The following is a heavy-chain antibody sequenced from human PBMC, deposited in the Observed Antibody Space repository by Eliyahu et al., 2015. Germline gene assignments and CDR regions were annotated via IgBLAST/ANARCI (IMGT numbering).Heavy chain of an antibody. D-gene: IGHD6-6*01. CDR1: GXXFTXXG. V-gene: IGHV1-18*01. J-gene: IGHJ4*02. CDR2: ISAYNGNT. Sequence: QVQLVQSGAEVKKPGASVKVSCKXSGXXFTXXGIXXVXQAPGQGLEWMGWISAYNGNTNYAQKLQGRVTMTTDTSTSTAYMELRSLRSDDTAVYYCARVEQLVGRFDYWGQGTLVTVSS. CDR3: ARVEQLVGRFDY.